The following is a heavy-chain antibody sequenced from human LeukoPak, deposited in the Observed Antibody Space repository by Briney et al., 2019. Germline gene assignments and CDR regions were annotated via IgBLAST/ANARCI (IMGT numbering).Heavy chain of an antibody. Sequence: PGGSLRLSCAASGFTFSSCAMSWVRQAPGKGLEWVSGISGGGGSTYYTDSVRGRFTISRDNSKNTLYLQMNSLRAEDTAVYYCAKGYDYVLKWGQGTLVTVSS. V-gene: IGHV3-23*01. CDR2: ISGGGGST. CDR3: AKGYDYVLK. J-gene: IGHJ4*02. CDR1: GFTFSSCA. D-gene: IGHD3-16*01.